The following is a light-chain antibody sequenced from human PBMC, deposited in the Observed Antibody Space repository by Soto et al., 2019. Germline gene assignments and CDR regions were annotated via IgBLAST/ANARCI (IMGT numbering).Light chain of an antibody. CDR3: SSYAGRSTFVV. J-gene: IGLJ2*01. Sequence: QSALTQPASVSASPGEPITISCTGTSSDVGSYRLVSWYQQHPGKAPKLIIYEDDERPSGVSNRFSGSKSGNTASLTISGLQADDEAEYYCSSYAGRSTFVVFGGGTKLTVL. V-gene: IGLV2-23*01. CDR2: EDD. CDR1: SSDVGSYRL.